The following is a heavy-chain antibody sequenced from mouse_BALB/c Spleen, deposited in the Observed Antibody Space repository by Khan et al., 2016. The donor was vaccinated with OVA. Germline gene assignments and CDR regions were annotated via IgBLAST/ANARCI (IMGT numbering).Heavy chain of an antibody. CDR2: IWGDGSK. D-gene: IGHD2-4*01. Sequence: QVQLKESGPGLVAPSQSLSITCTVSGFSLTGYGVNWVRQPPGKGLEWLGMIWGDGSKNYNSPFHSRLSISKDNSKSQVFLKMNSLHTDDTARYYCAREIYYDYAYYCAMDYWGQGTSVTVSS. CDR1: GFSLTGYG. J-gene: IGHJ4*01. V-gene: IGHV2-6-7*01. CDR3: AREIYYDYAYYCAMDY.